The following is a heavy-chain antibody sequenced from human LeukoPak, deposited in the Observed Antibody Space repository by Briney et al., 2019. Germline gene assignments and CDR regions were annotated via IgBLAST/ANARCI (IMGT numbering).Heavy chain of an antibody. CDR2: IYPDDSDT. Sequence: GESLKISCRGSGYTFTTYWIAWVRQMPGKGLELMGIIYPDDSDTRYRPPFQGQVTISADKSISTASLQWSSLKAADSAMYYCARYKATAGIDSWGQGTLVTASS. CDR3: ARYKATAGIDS. J-gene: IGHJ4*02. D-gene: IGHD6-13*01. V-gene: IGHV5-51*01. CDR1: GYTFTTYW.